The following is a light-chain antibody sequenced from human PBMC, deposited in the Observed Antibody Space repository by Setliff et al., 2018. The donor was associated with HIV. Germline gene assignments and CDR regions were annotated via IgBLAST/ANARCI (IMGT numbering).Light chain of an antibody. CDR2: EVN. V-gene: IGLV2-14*01. Sequence: QSALTQPASVSGSPGQSITISCTGTSSDVGAYNFVSWYQQHPGKAPKVMLYEVNNRPSGVSNRFSGSKSGNTASLTISGLQAEDEADYYCTSYASSSTFVFGSGTKVTVL. CDR3: TSYASSSTFV. CDR1: SSDVGAYNF. J-gene: IGLJ1*01.